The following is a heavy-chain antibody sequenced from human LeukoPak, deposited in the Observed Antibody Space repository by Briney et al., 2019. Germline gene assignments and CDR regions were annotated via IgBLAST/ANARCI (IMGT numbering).Heavy chain of an antibody. J-gene: IGHJ4*02. CDR2: IRQDGSEK. V-gene: IGHV3-7*02. CDR3: ATLLAGKAFDY. CDR1: GFTFSSYW. Sequence: GGSLRLSCPASGFTFSSYWMSWVCQAPGQGLESVANIRQDGSEKYCVDSVKGRFTISRDNAKNSLYLQMNSLRVEDTAVYYCATLLAGKAFDYWGQVTLVTVSS. D-gene: IGHD6-19*01.